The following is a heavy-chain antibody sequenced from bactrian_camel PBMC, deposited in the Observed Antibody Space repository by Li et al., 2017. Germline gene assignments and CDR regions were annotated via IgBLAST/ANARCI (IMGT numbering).Heavy chain of an antibody. Sequence: HVQLVESGGGSVQAGGSLVLSCSASEDTSGHCMGWFRQVPGKAREAVASSYPGAGPERDTFIADSVKGRFTISKDTAKNTLYLQMNSLKPEDTAMYFCAQGWGTTTPRGQGTQVTVS. CDR2: SYPGAGPERDT. J-gene: IGHJ4*01. D-gene: IGHD5*01. CDR3: AQGWGTTTP. V-gene: IGHV3S45*01. CDR1: EDTSGHC.